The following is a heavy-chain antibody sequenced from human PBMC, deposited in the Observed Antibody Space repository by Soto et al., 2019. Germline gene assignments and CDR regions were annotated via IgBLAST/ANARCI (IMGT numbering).Heavy chain of an antibody. CDR1: GGTFSSYG. J-gene: IGHJ6*02. D-gene: IGHD1-26*01. Sequence: GGSLRLSGAASGGTFSSYGMHWVRQAPGKGLEWVAVISYDGSNKYYADSVKGRFTISRDNSKNTLYLQMNSLRAEDTAVYYCAKDRPSGSRPYYYGMDVWGQGTTVTVSS. V-gene: IGHV3-30*18. CDR2: ISYDGSNK. CDR3: AKDRPSGSRPYYYGMDV.